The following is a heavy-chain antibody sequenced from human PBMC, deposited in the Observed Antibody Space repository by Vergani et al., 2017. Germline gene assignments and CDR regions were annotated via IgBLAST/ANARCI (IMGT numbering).Heavy chain of an antibody. Sequence: QVQLVQSGAEVKKPGASVKVSCKASGYTFTSYYMHWVRQAPGQGLEWMGIINPSGGSTSYAQKFQGRVTMTRDTSTSTVYMELSSLRSEDTAVYYCARDGTRIVVVPAAITGDMDVWGKGTTVTVSS. CDR2: INPSGGST. V-gene: IGHV1-46*01. J-gene: IGHJ6*03. D-gene: IGHD2-2*01. CDR3: ARDGTRIVVVPAAITGDMDV. CDR1: GYTFTSYY.